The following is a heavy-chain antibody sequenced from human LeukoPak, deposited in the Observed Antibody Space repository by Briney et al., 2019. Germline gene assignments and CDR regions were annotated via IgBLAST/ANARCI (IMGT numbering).Heavy chain of an antibody. CDR2: FDPEDGET. Sequence: ASVKVSCKVSGYTLTELSMHWVRQAPGKGLEWMGGFDPEDGETIYVQKFQGRVTMTEDTSTDTAYMELSSLRSEDTAVYYCATVQGPPEYYYDRSGYYYWGQGTLVTVSS. V-gene: IGHV1-24*01. CDR3: ATVQGPPEYYYDRSGYYY. J-gene: IGHJ4*02. D-gene: IGHD3-22*01. CDR1: GYTLTELS.